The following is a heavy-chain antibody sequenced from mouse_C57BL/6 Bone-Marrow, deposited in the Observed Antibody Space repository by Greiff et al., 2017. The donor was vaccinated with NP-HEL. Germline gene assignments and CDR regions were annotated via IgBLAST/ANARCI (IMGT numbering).Heavy chain of an antibody. V-gene: IGHV1-55*01. CDR1: GYTFTSYW. CDR2: IYPGSGSN. Sequence: QVQLQQPGPELVKPGASVTMSCKASGYTFTSYWLTWVKQRPGQGLEWIGDIYPGSGSNKYNEKFKSKATLTVNTSSRTAYMPLNSLTSEAPAVCYCARGSFDYWGQGTTLTVSS. CDR3: ARGSFDY. J-gene: IGHJ2*01.